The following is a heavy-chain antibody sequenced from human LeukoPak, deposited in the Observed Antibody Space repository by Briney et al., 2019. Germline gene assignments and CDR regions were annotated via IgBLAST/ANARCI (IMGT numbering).Heavy chain of an antibody. Sequence: SVKVSCKASGGTFSSYAISWVRQAPGQGLEWMGRIIPILGIANYAQKFQGRVTITADKSTSTAYMELSSLRSEDTAVYYCARAGGSYFNYYGMDVWGQGTTVTVSS. CDR1: GGTFSSYA. J-gene: IGHJ6*02. CDR3: ARAGGSYFNYYGMDV. V-gene: IGHV1-69*04. D-gene: IGHD1-26*01. CDR2: IIPILGIA.